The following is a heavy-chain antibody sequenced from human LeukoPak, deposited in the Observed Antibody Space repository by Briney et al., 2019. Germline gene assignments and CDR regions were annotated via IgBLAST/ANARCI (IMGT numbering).Heavy chain of an antibody. D-gene: IGHD3-10*01. CDR1: GFTFDDYG. CDR2: INWNGGRT. Sequence: AGGSLRLSCAASGFTFDDYGMSWVRQAPGKGLEWVSGINWNGGRTGYADSVKGGLTISRDNAKNSLYLQMNTLRAEDTAVYYCARDLVWFGEPKGYYNYMDVWGKGTPVTVSS. J-gene: IGHJ6*03. CDR3: ARDLVWFGEPKGYYNYMDV. V-gene: IGHV3-20*04.